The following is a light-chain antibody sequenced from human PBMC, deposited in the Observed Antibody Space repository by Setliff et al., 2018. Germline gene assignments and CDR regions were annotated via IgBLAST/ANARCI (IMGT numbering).Light chain of an antibody. J-gene: IGLJ2*01. Sequence: QSVLTQPPSASGTPGQRVTISCSGSSSNIGSNTVNWYQQPPGTAPKLLIYRNNQRPSGVPDRFSGSKSGTSASLAISGLQSEDEADYYCAAWDDSLNGPVFGGGTK. CDR1: SSNIGSNT. V-gene: IGLV1-44*01. CDR2: RNN. CDR3: AAWDDSLNGPV.